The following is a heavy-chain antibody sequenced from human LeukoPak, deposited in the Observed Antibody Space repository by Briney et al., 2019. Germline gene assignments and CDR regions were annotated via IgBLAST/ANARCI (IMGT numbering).Heavy chain of an antibody. D-gene: IGHD2-2*01. CDR2: IQQHGSET. CDR1: GFTFSNYW. J-gene: IGHJ1*01. Sequence: PGGSLRLSCEGSGFTFSNYWMSWVRQASGKGLEWVANIQQHGSETYYGDSVKGRFTISRDNAKNSLYLQMNSLRAEDTAVYYCATYSSSNGREFQYWGQGTLVTVSS. V-gene: IGHV3-7*01. CDR3: ATYSSSNGREFQY.